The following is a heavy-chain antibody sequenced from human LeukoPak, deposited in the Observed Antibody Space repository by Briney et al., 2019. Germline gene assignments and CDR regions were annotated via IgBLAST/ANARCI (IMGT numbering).Heavy chain of an antibody. V-gene: IGHV3-48*04. D-gene: IGHD6-13*01. Sequence: GGSLRLSCAASGFTFSSYSMNWVRQAPGKGLEWVSYISRSSTSTYYADSVKGRFTISRDNAKNSLFLQMNSLRAEDTAVYYCAREGAGSSWQNPFDYWGQGTLVTVSS. CDR3: AREGAGSSWQNPFDY. CDR2: ISRSSTST. CDR1: GFTFSSYS. J-gene: IGHJ4*02.